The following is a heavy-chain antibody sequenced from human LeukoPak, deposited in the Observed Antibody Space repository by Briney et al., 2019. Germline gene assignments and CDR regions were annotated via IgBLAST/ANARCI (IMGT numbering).Heavy chain of an antibody. Sequence: PSETLSLTCTVSGGSISTYYWSWIRQPAGKGLEWIGRIYTSGSTNYNPSLTSRVTMSVDTSKNQFSLKLSSVTAADTAMYYCARVDYYDSNGYYNHDSFDIWGQGTMVTVSS. D-gene: IGHD3-22*01. V-gene: IGHV4-4*07. CDR3: ARVDYYDSNGYYNHDSFDI. J-gene: IGHJ3*02. CDR2: IYTSGST. CDR1: GGSISTYY.